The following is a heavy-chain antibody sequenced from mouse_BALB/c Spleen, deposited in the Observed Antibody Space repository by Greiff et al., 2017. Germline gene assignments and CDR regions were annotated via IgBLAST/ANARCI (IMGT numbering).Heavy chain of an antibody. CDR1: GFTFSSYG. CDR3: ARVDDWDY. J-gene: IGHJ2*01. D-gene: IGHD2-13*01. Sequence: DVQLVESGGGLVQPGGSLKLSCAASGFTFSSYGMSWVRQTPDKRLELVATINSNGGSTYYPDSVKGRFTISRDNAKNTLYLQMSSLKSEDTAMYYCARVDDWDYWGQGTTLTVSS. CDR2: INSNGGST. V-gene: IGHV5-6-3*01.